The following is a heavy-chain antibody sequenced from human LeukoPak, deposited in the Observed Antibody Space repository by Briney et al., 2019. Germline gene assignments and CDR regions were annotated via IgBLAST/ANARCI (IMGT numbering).Heavy chain of an antibody. D-gene: IGHD3-22*01. CDR1: GYTFTSYY. Sequence: ASVKVSCKASGYTFTSYYLHWVREAPGHGLEWMGYIHPNSGGTSYAPKFQGRVTMTRDTSISTAYMELSRLRSDDTAVYYCARALGNYYDSSGYSAWFDPWGQGTLVTVSS. J-gene: IGHJ5*02. CDR2: IHPNSGGT. CDR3: ARALGNYYDSSGYSAWFDP. V-gene: IGHV1-2*02.